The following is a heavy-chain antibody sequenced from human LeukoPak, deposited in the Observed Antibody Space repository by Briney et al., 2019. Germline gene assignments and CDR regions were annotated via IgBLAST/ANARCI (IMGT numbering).Heavy chain of an antibody. CDR2: IYYSGST. CDR3: AGGPNYYGSGSYYIDY. J-gene: IGHJ4*02. D-gene: IGHD3-10*01. V-gene: IGHV4-61*01. Sequence: PSETLSLTCTVSGGSISSGSYYWSWIRQPPGKGLEWIGYIYYSGSTNYNPSLKSRVTISVDTSKNQFSLKLSSVTAADTAVYYCAGGPNYYGSGSYYIDYWGQGTLVTVSS. CDR1: GGSISSGSYY.